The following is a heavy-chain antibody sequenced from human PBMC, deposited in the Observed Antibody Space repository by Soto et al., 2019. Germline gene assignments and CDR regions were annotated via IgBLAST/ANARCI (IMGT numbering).Heavy chain of an antibody. V-gene: IGHV3-23*01. CDR1: GLPFSRHA. Sequence: GGSLRLSCAASGLPFSRHAMAWVRRAAGRGLEWVATIGSDGRTYHAESVKGRFSISRDNYGNMLHLQLNGLRVEDTGISYCAKDHYKQQFVYLGQGTLVTVFS. CDR2: IGSDGRT. J-gene: IGHJ4*02. D-gene: IGHD4-4*01. CDR3: AKDHYKQQFVY.